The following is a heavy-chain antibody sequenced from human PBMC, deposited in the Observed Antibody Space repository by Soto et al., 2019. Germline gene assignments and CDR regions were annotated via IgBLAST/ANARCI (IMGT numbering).Heavy chain of an antibody. Sequence: PSETLSLTCTVSGGSISSYYWSWIRQPPGKGLEWIGYIYYGGSTNYNPSLKSRVTISVDTSKNQFSLKLSSVTAADTAVYYCAGSIAARGPFDPWGQGTLVTVSS. J-gene: IGHJ5*02. D-gene: IGHD6-6*01. V-gene: IGHV4-59*01. CDR1: GGSISSYY. CDR3: AGSIAARGPFDP. CDR2: IYYGGST.